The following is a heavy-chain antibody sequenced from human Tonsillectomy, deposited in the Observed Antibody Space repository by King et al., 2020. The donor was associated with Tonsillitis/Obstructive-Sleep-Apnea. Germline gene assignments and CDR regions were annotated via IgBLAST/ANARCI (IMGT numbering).Heavy chain of an antibody. CDR1: GFSLSTSEMG. CDR2: IFRGDDK. V-gene: IGHV2-5*02. D-gene: IGHD3-3*01. CDR3: TRATYYDLCGPDY. Sequence: TLKESGPTLVKPTQTLTLTCTFSGFSLSTSEMGVGWIRPAPGKALEWPALIFRGDDKRYSPSLKNRLSITKDTSKNQVVLTMTNMDPVETATYYCTRATYYDLCGPDYWGEGTLVPVSS. J-gene: IGHJ4*02.